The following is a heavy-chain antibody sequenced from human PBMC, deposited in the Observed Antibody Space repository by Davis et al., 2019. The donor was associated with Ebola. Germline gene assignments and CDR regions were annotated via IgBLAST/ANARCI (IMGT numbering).Heavy chain of an antibody. CDR2: IFPGDSDT. CDR1: GYSFTSYW. D-gene: IGHD1-20*01. V-gene: IGHV5-51*01. J-gene: IGHJ3*02. CDR3: ATLRRTITGMDDGFDI. Sequence: GESLKISCKGSGYSFTSYWIVWVRQMPGKGLECMGIIFPGDSDTRYRPSFRGQVTISADKSFKTAFLQWSSLKASDTARYYCATLRRTITGMDDGFDIWGQGTMVTVSS.